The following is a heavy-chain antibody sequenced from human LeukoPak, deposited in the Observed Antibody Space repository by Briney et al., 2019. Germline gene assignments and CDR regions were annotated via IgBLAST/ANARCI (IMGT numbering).Heavy chain of an antibody. Sequence: PGGSLRLSCAASGFTFSSYWMSWVRQAPGKGLEWVANIKQDGSEKYYVDSVKGRFTISRDNAKSSLYLQMNIWRAEHTAVYYCARGSFDWFDPWGQGTLVTVSS. V-gene: IGHV3-7*01. J-gene: IGHJ5*02. CDR3: ARGSFDWFDP. CDR1: GFTFSSYW. D-gene: IGHD6-6*01. CDR2: IKQDGSEK.